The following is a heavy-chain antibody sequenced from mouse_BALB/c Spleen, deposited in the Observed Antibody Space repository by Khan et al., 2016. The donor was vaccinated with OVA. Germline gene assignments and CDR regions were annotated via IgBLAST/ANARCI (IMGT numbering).Heavy chain of an antibody. D-gene: IGHD2-14*01. V-gene: IGHV2-2*01. Sequence: QMQLKQSGPGLVRPSQTLSITCTVSGFSLTTYGVHWVRQSPGKGLEWLGVIRSAGNTDYNAAFISRLSITKDNSKSQVFFKMNSLQADDTAMYYCARNSYMYDFTYWGQGTLVTVSA. CDR1: GFSLTTYG. CDR2: IRSAGNT. J-gene: IGHJ3*01. CDR3: ARNSYMYDFTY.